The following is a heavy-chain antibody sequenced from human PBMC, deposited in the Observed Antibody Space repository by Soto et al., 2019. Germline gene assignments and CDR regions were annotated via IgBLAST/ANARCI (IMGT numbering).Heavy chain of an antibody. CDR2: ISGSGGST. D-gene: IGHD2-2*01. V-gene: IGHV3-23*01. Sequence: GSLRLSCAASGFTFSSYAMSWVRQAPGKGLEWVSAISGSGGSTYYADSVKGRFTISRDDSKNTLYPQMNSLRAEDTAVYYCAKDPGYCSSTSCSGGYYYYMDVWGKGTTVTVSS. CDR1: GFTFSSYA. CDR3: AKDPGYCSSTSCSGGYYYYMDV. J-gene: IGHJ6*03.